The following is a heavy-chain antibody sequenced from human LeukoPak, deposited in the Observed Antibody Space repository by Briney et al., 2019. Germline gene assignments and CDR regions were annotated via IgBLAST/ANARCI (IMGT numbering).Heavy chain of an antibody. CDR2: IYHSGST. V-gene: IGHV4-38-2*01. CDR1: GYSISSGYY. J-gene: IGHJ4*02. Sequence: SETLSLTCAVSGYSISSGYYWGWIRQPPGKGLEWIGSIYHSGSTYYSPSFKSRVTILVDTSQNQFSLKLTSVTAADTAIFYCARCSSGSCYYWGQGTLVTVSS. CDR3: ARCSSGSCYY. D-gene: IGHD2-15*01.